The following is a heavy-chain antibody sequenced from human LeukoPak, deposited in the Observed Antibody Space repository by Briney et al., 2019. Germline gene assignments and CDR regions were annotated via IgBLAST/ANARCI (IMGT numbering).Heavy chain of an antibody. CDR3: AREPVVLITTDSSDM. J-gene: IGHJ3*02. V-gene: IGHV3-11*04. CDR2: ISSSGSTI. CDR1: EFTFSDYY. D-gene: IGHD3-22*01. Sequence: GGSLRLSCAASEFTFSDYYMSWLRQAPGKGLEWVSYISSSGSTIYYADSVKGRFTISRDNAKNSLYLQMNSLRAEDTAVYYCAREPVVLITTDSSDMWGQGTILTVSS.